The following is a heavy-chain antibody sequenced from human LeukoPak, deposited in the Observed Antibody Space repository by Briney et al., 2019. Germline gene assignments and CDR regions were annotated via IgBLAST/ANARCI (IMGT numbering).Heavy chain of an antibody. Sequence: SETLSLTCTVSGGSISSSSDYWGWIRQAPGKGLEWIGSIYYHENTYYNSSLKSRVTISVDTSKNQFSLKLSSVTAADTAFYYCARQYSTNWYDDRGWFDPWGQGTLVTVSS. CDR2: IYYHENT. CDR3: ARQYSTNWYDDRGWFDP. D-gene: IGHD6-13*01. CDR1: GGSISSSSDY. J-gene: IGHJ5*02. V-gene: IGHV4-39*01.